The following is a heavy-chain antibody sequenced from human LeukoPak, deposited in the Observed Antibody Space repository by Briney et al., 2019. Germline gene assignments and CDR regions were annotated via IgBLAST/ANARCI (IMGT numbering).Heavy chain of an antibody. V-gene: IGHV1-2*05. J-gene: IGHJ4*02. Sequence: GASVKVSCKTSGYTFTDYSLHWVRQAPGQGLEWLGRISPKRGDTKYAQKFQGRVTMTRDTSISTAYMELSRLTSDDTDVYYCARVHTHYYDSSAYYLENPVFDYWGQGTLVTVCS. CDR2: ISPKRGDT. CDR3: ARVHTHYYDSSAYYLENPVFDY. CDR1: GYTFTDYS. D-gene: IGHD3-22*01.